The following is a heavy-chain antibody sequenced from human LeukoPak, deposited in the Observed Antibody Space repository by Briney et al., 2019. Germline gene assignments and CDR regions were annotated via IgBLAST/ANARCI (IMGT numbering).Heavy chain of an antibody. CDR1: GGSFSGYY. D-gene: IGHD3-22*01. CDR2: INHSGST. V-gene: IGHV4-34*01. J-gene: IGHJ3*01. Sequence: SGTLSLTCAVYGGSFSGYYWSWIRQPPGKGLEWIGEINHSGSTNYNPSLKSRVTISVDTSKNQFSLKLSSVTAADTAVYYCAKSTYYYDTFVNAFDLWGQGTVVTVST. CDR3: AKSTYYYDTFVNAFDL.